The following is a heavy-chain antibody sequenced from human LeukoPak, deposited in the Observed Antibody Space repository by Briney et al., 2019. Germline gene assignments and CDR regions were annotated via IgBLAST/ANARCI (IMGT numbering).Heavy chain of an antibody. D-gene: IGHD1-26*01. V-gene: IGHV3-64*01. J-gene: IGHJ4*02. CDR3: ARDLSGSNALDY. Sequence: GGSLILFCAASGFTFSNYSMHWVRQAPGKELEYVSTITTNGDRTDYANAEKGRFTISRDNSKNTLYLQMGSLRAEDMAVYYCARDLSGSNALDYWGQGTLVTVSS. CDR2: ITTNGDRT. CDR1: GFTFSNYS.